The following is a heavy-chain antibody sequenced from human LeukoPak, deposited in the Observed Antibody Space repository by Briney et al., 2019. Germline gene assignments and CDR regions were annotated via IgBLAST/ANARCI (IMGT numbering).Heavy chain of an antibody. J-gene: IGHJ4*02. CDR1: GFTLSNYW. D-gene: IGHD3-16*01. CDR3: ARDWGLDY. CDR2: IKQDGSEK. V-gene: IGHV3-7*01. Sequence: GGSLRLSCAASGFTLSNYWMSWVRQAPGKGLEWVANIKQDGSEKYYVDSVKGRFTISRDNAKNSLYLQMNSLRAEDTAVYYCARDWGLDYWGQGTLVTVSS.